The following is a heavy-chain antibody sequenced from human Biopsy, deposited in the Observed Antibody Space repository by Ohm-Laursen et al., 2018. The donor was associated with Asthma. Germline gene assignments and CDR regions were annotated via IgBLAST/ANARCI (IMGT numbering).Heavy chain of an antibody. J-gene: IGHJ4*02. D-gene: IGHD3-22*01. CDR2: IYSGGTS. Sequence: LSLTCAASGFAVSRDYMFWVRQAPGKGLEWVSVIYSGGTSHTADSVGGRFTISRDYSKNTLYLQMHSLRAEDTAVYYCARGDSSNWSHYYFDYWGQGTLVTVSS. CDR1: GFAVSRDY. V-gene: IGHV3-53*01. CDR3: ARGDSSNWSHYYFDY.